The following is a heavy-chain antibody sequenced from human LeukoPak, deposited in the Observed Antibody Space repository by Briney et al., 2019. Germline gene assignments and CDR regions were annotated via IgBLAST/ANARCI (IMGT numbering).Heavy chain of an antibody. J-gene: IGHJ3*02. V-gene: IGHV1-18*01. CDR3: ARSITGTTPGAFDI. Sequence: GASVKVSCKASGYTFTSYGISWVRQAPGQGLEWMGWISAYNGNTNYAQKLQGRVTMTTDTSTSTAYMELRSLRSDDTAVYYCARSITGTTPGAFDIWGQGTMVTASS. D-gene: IGHD1-7*01. CDR2: ISAYNGNT. CDR1: GYTFTSYG.